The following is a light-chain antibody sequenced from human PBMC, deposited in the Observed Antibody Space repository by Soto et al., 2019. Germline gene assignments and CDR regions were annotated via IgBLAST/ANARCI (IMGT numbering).Light chain of an antibody. Sequence: EIVMTQSPATLSVSPGERATLSCRASQSVSSNLAWYQQKPGQAPRLLIYGASTRATGIPARFSGSGSGTEFTLTISSLQSEDFEVYYFQQYNNWPQWTYGQGTKVEIK. CDR2: GAS. J-gene: IGKJ1*01. CDR3: QQYNNWPQWT. V-gene: IGKV3-15*01. CDR1: QSVSSN.